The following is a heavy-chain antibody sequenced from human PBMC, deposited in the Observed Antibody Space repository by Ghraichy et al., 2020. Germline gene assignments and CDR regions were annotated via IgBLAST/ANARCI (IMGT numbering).Heavy chain of an antibody. J-gene: IGHJ4*02. V-gene: IGHV4-59*08. Sequence: SETLSLTCTVSGGSISSYYWSWIRQPPGKGLEWIGYIYYSGSTNYNPSLKSRVTISVDTSKNQFSLKLSSVTAADTAVYYCARPVMDGYNLGGFDYWGQGTLVTVSS. CDR1: GGSISSYY. CDR2: IYYSGST. D-gene: IGHD5-24*01. CDR3: ARPVMDGYNLGGFDY.